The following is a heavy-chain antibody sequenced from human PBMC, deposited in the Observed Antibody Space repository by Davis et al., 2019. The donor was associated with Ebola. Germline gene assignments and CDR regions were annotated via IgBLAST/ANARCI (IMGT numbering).Heavy chain of an antibody. CDR1: GYSFTSYW. D-gene: IGHD1-26*01. CDR2: INPSGGST. J-gene: IGHJ4*02. Sequence: GESLKISCKGSGYSFTSYWIGWVRQAPGQGLEWMGIINPSGGSTSYAQKFQGRVTMTRDTSTSTVYMELSSLRSEDTAVYYCARGPGRGYFDYWGQGTLVTVSS. V-gene: IGHV1-46*01. CDR3: ARGPGRGYFDY.